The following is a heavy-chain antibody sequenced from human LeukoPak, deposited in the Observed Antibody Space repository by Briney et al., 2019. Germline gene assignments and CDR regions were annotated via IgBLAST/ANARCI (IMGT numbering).Heavy chain of an antibody. CDR3: ARSKDCSGGGCYPRGDWFDP. D-gene: IGHD2-15*01. V-gene: IGHV1-18*01. CDR2: ISAYNGNT. Sequence: GASVKVSCKASGYTFTNYGISWVRQAPGQGLEWMGWISAYNGNTKSAQRFQGRVTMTTDTPTSTAYMALRSLRSDDTSVYYCARSKDCSGGGCYPRGDWFDPWGQGTLVTVSS. CDR1: GYTFTNYG. J-gene: IGHJ5*02.